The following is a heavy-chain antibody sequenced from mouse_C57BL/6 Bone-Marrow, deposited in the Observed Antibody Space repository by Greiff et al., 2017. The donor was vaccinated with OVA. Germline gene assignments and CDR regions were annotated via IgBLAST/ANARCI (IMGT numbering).Heavy chain of an antibody. CDR2: ILPGSGST. D-gene: IGHD2-1*01. Sequence: VQLQQSGAALMKPGASVKLSCKAPGYTFTGYWIAWVKQRPGHGLEWIGEILPGSGSTNYNEKFKGKVTFTTDTSSNPAYMQLSSLTTEDSAIYYCAREVFLLWYFDYWGQGTTLTVSS. V-gene: IGHV1-9*01. CDR3: AREVFLLWYFDY. J-gene: IGHJ2*01. CDR1: GYTFTGYW.